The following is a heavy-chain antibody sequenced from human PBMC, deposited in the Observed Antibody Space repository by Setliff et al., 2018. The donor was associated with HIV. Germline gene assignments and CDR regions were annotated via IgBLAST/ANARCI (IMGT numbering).Heavy chain of an antibody. J-gene: IGHJ4*02. CDR3: ARYSPRGYTLTGPY. D-gene: IGHD6-25*01. V-gene: IGHV4-61*01. CDR2: IYYSGST. Sequence: SETLSLTCTVSGGSVSSGSYYWSWVRQPPGKGLEWIGYIYYSGSTKHNPSLKSRVTISLDTSKNQFSLKLTYVTAADTAVYYCARYSPRGYTLTGPYWGQGTLVTVSS. CDR1: GGSVSSGSYY.